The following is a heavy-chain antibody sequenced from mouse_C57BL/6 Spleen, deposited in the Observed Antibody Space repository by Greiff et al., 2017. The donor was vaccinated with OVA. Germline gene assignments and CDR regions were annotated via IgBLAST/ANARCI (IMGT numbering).Heavy chain of an antibody. V-gene: IGHV2-3*01. CDR3: ATPGSSQYYYAMDY. CDR1: GFSLTSYG. D-gene: IGHD1-1*01. CDR2: IWGDGST. J-gene: IGHJ4*01. Sequence: VQLQQSGPGLVAPSQSLSITCTVSGFSLTSYGVSWVRQPPGKGLEWLGVIWGDGSTNYHSALISRLSISKDNSKSQVFLKLNSLQTDDTATYYCATPGSSQYYYAMDYWGQGTSVTVSS.